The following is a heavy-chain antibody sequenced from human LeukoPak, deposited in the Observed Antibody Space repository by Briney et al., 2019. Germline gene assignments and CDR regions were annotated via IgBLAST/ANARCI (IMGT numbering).Heavy chain of an antibody. D-gene: IGHD3-10*01. J-gene: IGHJ6*02. CDR1: GFTFSSYA. CDR2: ISGSGGST. CDR3: AKVTSNIYYYYGMDV. V-gene: IGHV3-23*01. Sequence: GGSLRLSCAASGFTFSSYAMSWVRQAPGKGLEWVSAISGSGGSTYYADSVKGRFTISRDNSKNTLYLRMNSLRAEDTAVYYCAKVTSNIYYYYGMDVWGQGTTVTVSS.